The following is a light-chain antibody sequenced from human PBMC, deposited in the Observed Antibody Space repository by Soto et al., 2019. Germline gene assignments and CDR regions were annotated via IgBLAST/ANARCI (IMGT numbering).Light chain of an antibody. CDR1: QGIGND. CDR3: LQYYTFPLS. V-gene: IGKV1-6*01. J-gene: IGKJ4*01. Sequence: AIQMTQSPSSLSASVGDRVTITCRASQGIGNDLAWYQQRPGKAPKLLIYAASSLQSGVPSRFSGSASGTDFTLTISSLQPGDFSTYYCLQYYTFPLSFGGGTKVEIK. CDR2: AAS.